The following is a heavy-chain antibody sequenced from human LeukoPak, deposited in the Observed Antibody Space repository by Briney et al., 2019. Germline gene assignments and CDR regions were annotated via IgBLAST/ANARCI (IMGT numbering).Heavy chain of an antibody. CDR2: IRYDGSNK. D-gene: IGHD3-10*01. J-gene: IGHJ5*02. Sequence: GGSLRLSCAASGFTFSSYGMHWVRQAPGKGLEWVAFIRYDGSNKYYGDCVKGRFTISRDNSKNTLYLQMNSLRAEDTAVYYCAALWDPSDRFDPWGQGTLVIVSS. CDR3: AALWDPSDRFDP. CDR1: GFTFSSYG. V-gene: IGHV3-30*02.